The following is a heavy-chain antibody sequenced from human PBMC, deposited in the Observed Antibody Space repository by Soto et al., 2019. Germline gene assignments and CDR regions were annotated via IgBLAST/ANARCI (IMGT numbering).Heavy chain of an antibody. J-gene: IGHJ5*02. Sequence: GGSLRLSCAASGFTFSSYSMNWVRQAPGKGLEWVSSITSSSSYIYYADSVKGRFTISRDNAQNSLYLQMNSLRAEDTAVYYCARGIRSCSGGNCLQWGVSPINWFDPWGQGTLVTVSS. CDR3: ARGIRSCSGGNCLQWGVSPINWFDP. D-gene: IGHD2-15*01. CDR2: ITSSSSYI. V-gene: IGHV3-21*01. CDR1: GFTFSSYS.